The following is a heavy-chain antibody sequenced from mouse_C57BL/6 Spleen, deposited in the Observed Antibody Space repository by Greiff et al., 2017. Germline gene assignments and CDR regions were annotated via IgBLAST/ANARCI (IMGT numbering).Heavy chain of an antibody. Sequence: EVKLVESGGGLVQPKGSLKLSCAASGFSFNTYAMNWVRQAPGKGLEWVARIRSKSNNYATYYADSVKDRFTISRDDSESMLYLQMNNLKTEDTAMYYCVRQNYDGGYYYAMDYWGQGTSVTVSS. V-gene: IGHV10-1*01. CDR3: VRQNYDGGYYYAMDY. D-gene: IGHD2-4*01. CDR1: GFSFNTYA. CDR2: IRSKSNNYAT. J-gene: IGHJ4*01.